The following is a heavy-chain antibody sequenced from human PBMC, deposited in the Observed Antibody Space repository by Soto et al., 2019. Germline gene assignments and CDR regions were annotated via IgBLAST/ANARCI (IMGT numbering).Heavy chain of an antibody. Sequence: QVQLVESGGGVVQPGRSLRLSCAASGFTFSSYVMHWVRQAPGKGLEWVAVIWYDGSNKYYADSVKGRFTISRDNSKNTLYLQMNSLRAEDTAVYYCAAGRYFEWLPLDYWGQGTLVTVSS. D-gene: IGHD3-9*01. V-gene: IGHV3-33*01. CDR3: AAGRYFEWLPLDY. J-gene: IGHJ4*02. CDR1: GFTFSSYV. CDR2: IWYDGSNK.